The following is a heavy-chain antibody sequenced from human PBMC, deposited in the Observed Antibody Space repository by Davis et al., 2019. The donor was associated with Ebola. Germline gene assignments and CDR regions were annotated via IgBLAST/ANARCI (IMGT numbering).Heavy chain of an antibody. V-gene: IGHV3-73*01. CDR3: TSPVGMADY. Sequence: GESLKISCAASGFTFSGSAMHWVRQASGKGLEWVGRIRNKANSYATAYAASVKGRFTISRDDSKNTAYLQMNSLKTEDTAVYYCTSPVGMADYWGQGTLVTVSS. D-gene: IGHD4-23*01. CDR1: GFTFSGSA. J-gene: IGHJ4*02. CDR2: IRNKANSYAT.